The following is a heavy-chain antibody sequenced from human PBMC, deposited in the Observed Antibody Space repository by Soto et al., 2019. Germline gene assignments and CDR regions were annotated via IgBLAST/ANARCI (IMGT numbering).Heavy chain of an antibody. CDR2: ISSSSSYI. CDR3: ARDPKLELHAFDI. J-gene: IGHJ3*02. D-gene: IGHD1-7*01. Sequence: VQLVESGGGLVKPGGSLRLSCAASGFTFSSYSMNWVRQAPGKGLEWVSSISSSSSYIYYADSVKGRFTISRDNAKNSLYLQMNSLRAEDTAVYYCARDPKLELHAFDIWGQGTMVTVSS. CDR1: GFTFSSYS. V-gene: IGHV3-21*01.